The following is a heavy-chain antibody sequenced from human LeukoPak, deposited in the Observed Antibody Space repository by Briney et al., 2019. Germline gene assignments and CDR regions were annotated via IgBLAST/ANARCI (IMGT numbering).Heavy chain of an antibody. CDR2: IIPIFGTA. CDR3: ARDRLPAPPDAFDI. Sequence: ASVKVSCKASGGTFSSYAISWVRQAPGQGLEWMGGIIPIFGTANYAQKFQGRVTITTDESTSTAYMELSSLRSEDTAVYCCARDRLPAPPDAFDIWGQGTMVTVSS. D-gene: IGHD3-16*01. V-gene: IGHV1-69*05. CDR1: GGTFSSYA. J-gene: IGHJ3*02.